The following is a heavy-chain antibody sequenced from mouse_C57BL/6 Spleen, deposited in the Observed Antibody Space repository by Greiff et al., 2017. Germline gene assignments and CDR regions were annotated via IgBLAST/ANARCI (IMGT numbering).Heavy chain of an antibody. CDR1: GFTFSSYA. CDR3: TRDRGWLLPYYFDY. D-gene: IGHD2-3*01. CDR2: ISSGGDYI. V-gene: IGHV5-9-1*02. Sequence: EVKLVESGAGLVKPGGSLKLSCAASGFTFSSYAMSWVRQTPEKRLEWVAYISSGGDYIYYADTVKGRFTISRDNARNTLYLQMSSLKSEDTAMYYCTRDRGWLLPYYFDYWGQGTTLTVSS. J-gene: IGHJ2*01.